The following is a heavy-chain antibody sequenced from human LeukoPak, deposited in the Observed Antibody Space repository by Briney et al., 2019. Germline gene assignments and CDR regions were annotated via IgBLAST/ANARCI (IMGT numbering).Heavy chain of an antibody. CDR3: ARPSGASLYYYYYYMDV. CDR2: INHSGST. J-gene: IGHJ6*03. V-gene: IGHV4-34*01. CDR1: GGSFSGYY. Sequence: SETLSLTCAVYGGSFSGYYWSWIRQPPGKGLEWIGEINHSGSTNYNPSLKSRVTISVDTSKNQFSLKLSSVTAADTAVYYCARPSGASLYYYYYYMDVWGKGTTVTVSS. D-gene: IGHD3-10*01.